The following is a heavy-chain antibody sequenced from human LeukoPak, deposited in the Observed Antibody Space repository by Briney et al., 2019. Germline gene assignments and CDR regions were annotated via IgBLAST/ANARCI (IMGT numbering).Heavy chain of an antibody. V-gene: IGHV1-69*05. J-gene: IGHJ4*02. CDR3: ARGVGYYDSSGYYYGWYSDY. Sequence: ASVKVSCKASGGTFNSYAISWVRQAPGQGLEWMGRIIPIFGTANYAQKFQGRVTITTDESTSTAYMELSSLRSEDTAVYYCARGVGYYDSSGYYYGWYSDYWGQGTLVTVSS. CDR1: GGTFNSYA. D-gene: IGHD3-22*01. CDR2: IIPIFGTA.